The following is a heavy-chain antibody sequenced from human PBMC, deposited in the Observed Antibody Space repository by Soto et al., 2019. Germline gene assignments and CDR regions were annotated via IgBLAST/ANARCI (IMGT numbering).Heavy chain of an antibody. Sequence: QVQLQQWGAGLLKPSETLSLTCAVFGGSLSDYNWNWIRQSPGKGPEWIGEINHNGVTNRNPSLKSRIPMSVDTSKSQFSLKLSSVTAADTAVYYCATNTAFKFEFWGQGTLITVS. V-gene: IGHV4-34*01. D-gene: IGHD3-3*02. J-gene: IGHJ4*02. CDR2: INHNGVT. CDR3: ATNTAFKFEF. CDR1: GGSLSDYN.